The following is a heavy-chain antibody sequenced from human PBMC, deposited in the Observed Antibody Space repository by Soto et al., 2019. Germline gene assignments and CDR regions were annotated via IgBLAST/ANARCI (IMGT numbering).Heavy chain of an antibody. CDR1: GYTFTSYD. J-gene: IGHJ4*02. D-gene: IGHD3-10*01. Sequence: QVQLVQSGAEVKKPGASVKVSCKASGYTFTSYDINWVRQATGQGLEWMGWMNPNSGNTGYAQKFQGRVTMTRNTSVSRSYGELSSVRSEDTAVYYCSRGLGRYYSGSGSYYLYFDYWGQGTLVTVSS. CDR3: SRGLGRYYSGSGSYYLYFDY. V-gene: IGHV1-8*02. CDR2: MNPNSGNT.